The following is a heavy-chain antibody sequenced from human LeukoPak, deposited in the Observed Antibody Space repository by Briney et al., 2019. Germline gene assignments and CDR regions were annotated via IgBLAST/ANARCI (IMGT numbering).Heavy chain of an antibody. V-gene: IGHV4-39*01. CDR1: GGSIISSGIYY. J-gene: IGHJ4*02. CDR3: VRRKQNYPTDL. CDR2: IHYSGST. D-gene: IGHD1-7*01. Sequence: SETLSLTCTVSGGSIISSGIYYWGWIRQPPGKGLEWIGNIHYSGSTYYNPSLKSRVTISVDTSKRQFSLKLSPVTATDTAVYYCVRRKQNYPTDLWGQGTLVTVSS.